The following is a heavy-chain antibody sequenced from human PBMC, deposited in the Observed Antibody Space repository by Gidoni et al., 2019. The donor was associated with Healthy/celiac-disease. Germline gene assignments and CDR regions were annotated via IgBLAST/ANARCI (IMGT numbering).Heavy chain of an antibody. CDR1: GFTFSDYY. CDR3: ARDYSNYVHWFDP. V-gene: IGHV3-11*01. J-gene: IGHJ5*02. D-gene: IGHD4-4*01. CDR2: ISSSGNTI. Sequence: QVQLVESGGGLVKPGGSLRVSCAAFGFTFSDYYMSWIRQAPGKGLGWVSYISSSGNTIYYADSVKGRFTNARDNAKNSLYLQMNSLRAEDTAVYYCARDYSNYVHWFDPWGQGTLVTVSS.